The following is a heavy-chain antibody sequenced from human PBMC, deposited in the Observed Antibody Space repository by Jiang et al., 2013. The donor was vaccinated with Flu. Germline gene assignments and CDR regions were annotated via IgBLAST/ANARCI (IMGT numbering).Heavy chain of an antibody. V-gene: IGHV1-69*01. CDR3: ARELMDGDYAVVDY. Sequence: SCKASGGTFSSYAISWVRQAPGQGLEWMGGIIPIFGTANYAQKFQGRVTITADESTSTAYMELSSLRSEDTAVYYCARELMDGDYAVVDYWGQGTLVTVSS. J-gene: IGHJ4*02. CDR1: GGTFSSYA. CDR2: IIPIFGTA. D-gene: IGHD4-17*01.